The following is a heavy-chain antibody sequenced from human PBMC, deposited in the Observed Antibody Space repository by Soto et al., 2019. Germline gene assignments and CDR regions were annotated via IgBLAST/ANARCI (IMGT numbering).Heavy chain of an antibody. CDR3: ARGSVVAATLFDY. J-gene: IGHJ4*02. Sequence: PSETLSLTCAVTGVSISTADYYWSWIRHHPGKGLEWIGSIYYSGSTYHNPPLKSRVTISKDTSKNQFSLKLSSVTAADTAVYYCARGSVVAATLFDYWGQGTLVTVSS. V-gene: IGHV4-39*07. CDR1: GVSISTADYY. CDR2: IYYSGST. D-gene: IGHD2-15*01.